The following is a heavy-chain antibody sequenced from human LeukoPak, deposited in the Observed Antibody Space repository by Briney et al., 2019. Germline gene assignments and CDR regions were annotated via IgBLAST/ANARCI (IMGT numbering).Heavy chain of an antibody. V-gene: IGHV3-23*01. Sequence: GGSLRLSCAAAGFTFSSYAMSWVRQAPGKGLEWVSAISASGSGTYYADSVKGRFTISRDNSKNTLYLQMNSLRAEDTAVYYCARETYDSGLNYWGQGTLVTVSS. CDR2: ISASGSGT. CDR3: ARETYDSGLNY. CDR1: GFTFSSYA. J-gene: IGHJ4*02. D-gene: IGHD6-19*01.